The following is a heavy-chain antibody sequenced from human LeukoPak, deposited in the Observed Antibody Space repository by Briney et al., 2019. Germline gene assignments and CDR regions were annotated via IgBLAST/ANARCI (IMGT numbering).Heavy chain of an antibody. J-gene: IGHJ4*02. D-gene: IGHD6-13*01. CDR1: GFTFSSYG. CDR2: IRYDGSNK. Sequence: GGSLRLSCAASGFTFSSYGMHWVSQAPGKRLEWVAFIRYDGSNKYYADSVKGRFTISRDNSKNTLYLQMNSLRAEDTAVYYCVALTYSSSWLFDYWGQGTLVTVSS. V-gene: IGHV3-30*02. CDR3: VALTYSSSWLFDY.